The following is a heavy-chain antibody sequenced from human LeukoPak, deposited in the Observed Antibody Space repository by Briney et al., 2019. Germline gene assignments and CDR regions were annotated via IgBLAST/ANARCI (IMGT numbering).Heavy chain of an antibody. J-gene: IGHJ4*02. CDR3: AREKTGTTRLGY. V-gene: IGHV1-8*01. D-gene: IGHD1-1*01. Sequence: GASVKVSCKASGYTFTSYVINWVRQATGQGLEWMGWMNPNSGNTGYAQKFQGRVTMTRNTSISTAYMELSSLRSEDTAVYYCAREKTGTTRLGYWGQGTLVTVSS. CDR2: MNPNSGNT. CDR1: GYTFTSYV.